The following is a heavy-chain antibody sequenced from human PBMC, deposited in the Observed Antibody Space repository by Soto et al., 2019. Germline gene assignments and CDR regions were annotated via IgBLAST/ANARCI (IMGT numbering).Heavy chain of an antibody. CDR3: ARDAQGVFLHY. CDR1: GYTFTSYG. J-gene: IGHJ4*02. Sequence: QVQLVQSGVEVKKPGASVKVSCKASGYTFTSYGISWVRQAPGQGLEWMGWISAYNGKTNYAQKLQGRVTMTRATSTSTAYMALRSLRSDDTAVYYCARDAQGVFLHYWGQGTLVTVSS. D-gene: IGHD3-16*01. V-gene: IGHV1-18*01. CDR2: ISAYNGKT.